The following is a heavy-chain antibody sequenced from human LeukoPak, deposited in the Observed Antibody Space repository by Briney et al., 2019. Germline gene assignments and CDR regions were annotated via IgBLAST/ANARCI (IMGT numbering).Heavy chain of an antibody. D-gene: IGHD2-15*01. CDR1: GGSISSYY. J-gene: IGHJ5*02. CDR3: ARDLPYCSGGSCST. CDR2: IYYSGST. V-gene: IGHV4-59*01. Sequence: SETLSLTCTVSGGSISSYYWSWIRQPPGKGLEWIGYIYYSGSTNYNPSLKSRVTISVDTSKNQFSLKLSSAAAADTAVYYCARDLPYCSGGSCSTWGQGTLVTVSS.